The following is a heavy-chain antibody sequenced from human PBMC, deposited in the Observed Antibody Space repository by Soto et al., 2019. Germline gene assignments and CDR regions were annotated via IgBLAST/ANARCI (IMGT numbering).Heavy chain of an antibody. CDR2: IYSSGNT. D-gene: IGHD3-3*01. J-gene: IGHJ5*02. CDR3: ARGQRFSDWFDP. Sequence: SETLSLTCSVSGGTISGYYWTWTRQPAGKGLEWIGRIYSSGNTKYNPSLQSRVTMSLDTSNNQFSLRLTSVTAADTAVYYCARGQRFSDWFDPWGQGTLVTVSS. V-gene: IGHV4-4*07. CDR1: GGTISGYY.